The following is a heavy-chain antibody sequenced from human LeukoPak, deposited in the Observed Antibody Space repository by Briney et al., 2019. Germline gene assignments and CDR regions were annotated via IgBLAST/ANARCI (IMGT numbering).Heavy chain of an antibody. J-gene: IGHJ4*02. CDR1: GFTFSNYW. Sequence: GESLRLSCIASGFTFSNYWMSWVRQAPGKGLEWVANIKQDGSEKYYVDSVKGRFSISRDNAKSSLDLRMNNLRAEDTAVYYCATTQTFDYWGQGTLVTVSS. V-gene: IGHV3-7*03. CDR2: IKQDGSEK. CDR3: ATTQTFDY. D-gene: IGHD2-15*01.